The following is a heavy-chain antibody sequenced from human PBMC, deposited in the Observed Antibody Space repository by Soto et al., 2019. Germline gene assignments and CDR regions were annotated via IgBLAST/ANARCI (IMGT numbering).Heavy chain of an antibody. CDR1: GLTFSDAW. Sequence: DVQLVESGGGLVKPGGSLRLSCVASGLTFSDAWMNWLRQVPGKGPEWVARIRSQSDGGTRDYTAPFNGRFTISRDDSKSTLYLQMNSLKTDDTAIYYCATAPGYWGSAPLDFWGQGTLVTVSS. V-gene: IGHV3-15*07. CDR2: IRSQSDGGTR. CDR3: ATAPGYWGSAPLDF. D-gene: IGHD7-27*01. J-gene: IGHJ4*02.